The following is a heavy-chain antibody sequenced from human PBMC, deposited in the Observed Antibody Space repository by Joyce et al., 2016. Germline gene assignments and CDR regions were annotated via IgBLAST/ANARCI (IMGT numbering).Heavy chain of an antibody. J-gene: IGHJ6*02. CDR2: ISYDGYRK. CDR1: GFSFSSYG. D-gene: IGHD4-17*01. V-gene: IGHV3-30*18. Sequence: QVQLAESGGGVVQPGRSLRLSCTASGFSFSSYGMHWVRPTPGKGLEWVAVISYDGYRKIYADSVKGRFTISTDKSRDTLYLQMDNLGIEDTAVYYCAKARLSYGDYSEHYYEIDVWGQGTTVIVSS. CDR3: AKARLSYGDYSEHYYEIDV.